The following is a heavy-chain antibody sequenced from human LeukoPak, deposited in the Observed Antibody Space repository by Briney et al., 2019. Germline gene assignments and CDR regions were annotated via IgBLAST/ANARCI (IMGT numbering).Heavy chain of an antibody. J-gene: IGHJ6*04. CDR3: ARDKGYCNRTSCYDAYYGMDV. Sequence: ASVKVSCRASEGTFSSHAISWVRQAPGQGLEWMGGIIPIFGTANYARKFQGRVTITADESTSTAYMELSSLRSEDTAVYYCARDKGYCNRTSCYDAYYGMDVWVEGTTVTVSS. CDR2: IIPIFGTA. V-gene: IGHV1-69*13. CDR1: EGTFSSHA. D-gene: IGHD2-2*01.